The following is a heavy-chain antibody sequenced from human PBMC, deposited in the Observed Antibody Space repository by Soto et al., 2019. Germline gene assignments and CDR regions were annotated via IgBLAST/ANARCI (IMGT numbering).Heavy chain of an antibody. CDR3: VRARVRGGD. Sequence: EAQLMESGGRIIRPGENLRLSCAASGLNLRGYWMHWVRQAPGEGLIWVSRVNTDGTDTQYADSVKGRFTISRDNAKDTVYLEMTGLRADDTAVYYCVRARVRGGDWGPGTQVTVSS. D-gene: IGHD3-10*01. CDR1: GLNLRGYW. CDR2: VNTDGTDT. V-gene: IGHV3-74*01. J-gene: IGHJ4*02.